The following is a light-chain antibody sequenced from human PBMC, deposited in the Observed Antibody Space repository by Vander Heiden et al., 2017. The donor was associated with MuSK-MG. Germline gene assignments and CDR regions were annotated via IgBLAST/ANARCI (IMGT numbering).Light chain of an antibody. J-gene: IGLJ3*02. CDR2: KDT. CDR1: AQAKTY. CDR3: QSGDNSVV. Sequence: SSELTQPPSVSGSPGQGARHTCTGDAQAKTYVSWYQQTPGQPPVLVIYKDTRRPSGILERFSSSSSWTTVTLTLSGVQAEDEADYYRQSGDNSVVFGGGTKLTVL. V-gene: IGLV3-25*03.